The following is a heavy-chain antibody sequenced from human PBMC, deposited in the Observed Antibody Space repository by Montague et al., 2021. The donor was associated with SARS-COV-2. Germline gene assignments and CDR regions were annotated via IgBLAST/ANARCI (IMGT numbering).Heavy chain of an antibody. CDR3: AREGIVGATSGMDV. J-gene: IGHJ6*02. D-gene: IGHD1-26*01. CDR2: IWYDGSNK. V-gene: IGHV3-33*01. CDR1: GFIFSSYG. Sequence: SRRFSCAASGFIFSSYGMHWVRQAPGKGLEWVAVIWYDGSNKYYADSVKGRFTISRDNSKNTLYLQMNSLRAEDTAVYYCAREGIVGATSGMDVWGQGTTVTVSS.